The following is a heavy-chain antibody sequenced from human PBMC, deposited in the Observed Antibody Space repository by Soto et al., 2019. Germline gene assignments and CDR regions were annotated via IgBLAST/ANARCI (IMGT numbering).Heavy chain of an antibody. CDR3: AKERNSWYSSGSDS. Sequence: GGSLRLSCAASGFTFSSCAMGWVRQAPGKGLEWVSSISVSGGSTYYADSVKGRFTISRDNSKNILYLHMISLRAEDTAVYYCAKERNSWYSSGSDSWGQGTLVTSPQ. V-gene: IGHV3-23*01. CDR1: GFTFSSCA. J-gene: IGHJ4*02. D-gene: IGHD2-15*01. CDR2: ISVSGGST.